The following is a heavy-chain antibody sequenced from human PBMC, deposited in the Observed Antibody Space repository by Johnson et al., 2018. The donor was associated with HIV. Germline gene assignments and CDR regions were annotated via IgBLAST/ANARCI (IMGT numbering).Heavy chain of an antibody. CDR3: ARDFSSSSNAFDI. CDR1: GFTFSDYY. D-gene: IGHD6-6*01. J-gene: IGHJ3*02. CDR2: IRTSSSTI. V-gene: IGHV3-11*04. Sequence: QVQLVESGGGLVQPGGSLRLSCAASGFTFSDYYMSWIRQAPGKGPEWISYIRTSSSTIYYADSVKGRFTISRDNAKNTLYLQMNSLRAEDTAVYYCARDFSSSSNAFDIWGQGTMVTVSS.